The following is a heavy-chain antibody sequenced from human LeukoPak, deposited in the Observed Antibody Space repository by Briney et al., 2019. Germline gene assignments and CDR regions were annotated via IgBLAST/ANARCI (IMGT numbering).Heavy chain of an antibody. D-gene: IGHD4-23*01. J-gene: IGHJ6*03. V-gene: IGHV4-61*02. Sequence: ASETLSLTCTGSDGSISSGSYYWSWIRQPAGKGLEWIGRIYTSGSTNYNPSLKSRVTISVDTSKNQFSLKLSSVTAADTAVYYCAREDDYGGMGNYYYYMDVWGKGTTVTVSS. CDR1: DGSISSGSYY. CDR2: IYTSGST. CDR3: AREDDYGGMGNYYYYMDV.